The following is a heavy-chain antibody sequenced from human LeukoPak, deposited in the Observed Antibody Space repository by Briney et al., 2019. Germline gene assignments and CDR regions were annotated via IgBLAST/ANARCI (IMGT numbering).Heavy chain of an antibody. V-gene: IGHV3-30*02. CDR2: IRHDGGSK. CDR1: GFSFSNYG. CDR3: AKGEYSSSPFDP. Sequence: QAGWSLRLSCAASGFSFSNYGMHWVRQAPGRGLEWLAFIRHDGGSKYYADSVKGRFTISRDNSKNTLYLQMNSLRAEDTAVYYCAKGEYSSSPFDPWGQGTLVTVSS. D-gene: IGHD6-6*01. J-gene: IGHJ5*02.